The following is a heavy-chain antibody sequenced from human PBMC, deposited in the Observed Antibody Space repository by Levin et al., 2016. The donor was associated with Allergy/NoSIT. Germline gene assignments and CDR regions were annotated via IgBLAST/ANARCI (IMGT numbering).Heavy chain of an antibody. CDR3: AREFSGSHWFDP. J-gene: IGHJ5*02. CDR2: VNPSGTYT. Sequence: WVRQAPGQGLEYMGIVNPSGTYTYYAQRFQGRVTMTSDTSTGTVNMELSSLRSEDTAVYFCAREFSGSHWFDPWGQGTLVTVSS. V-gene: IGHV1-46*01. D-gene: IGHD1-26*01.